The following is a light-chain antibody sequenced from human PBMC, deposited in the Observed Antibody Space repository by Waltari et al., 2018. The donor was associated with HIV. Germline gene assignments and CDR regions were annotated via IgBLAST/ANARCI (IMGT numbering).Light chain of an antibody. J-gene: IGLJ2*01. V-gene: IGLV1-40*01. Sequence: QFVLTQPPSVSGAPGQRVTISCIGNTSHIGAGSGVHWYQQFPGTAPKVVLYHNTNRPSGVPDRFSGSKSGASASLAITGLQPEDEADYYCQSYDNSLSGSKIFGGGTKLTVL. CDR2: HNT. CDR1: TSHIGAGSG. CDR3: QSYDNSLSGSKI.